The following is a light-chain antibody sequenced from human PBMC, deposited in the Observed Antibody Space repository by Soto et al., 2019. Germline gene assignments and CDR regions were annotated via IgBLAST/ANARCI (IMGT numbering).Light chain of an antibody. CDR3: QQYNNWWT. CDR2: GAS. Sequence: EIVMTQSPATLSVSPGERATLSCRASQSVSSNLAWYLQKPGQAPRLLIYGASTRATGIPARFSGSGSGTEFTLTISSLQSEDFAIYYCQQYNNWWTFGQGTKVELK. V-gene: IGKV3-15*01. J-gene: IGKJ1*01. CDR1: QSVSSN.